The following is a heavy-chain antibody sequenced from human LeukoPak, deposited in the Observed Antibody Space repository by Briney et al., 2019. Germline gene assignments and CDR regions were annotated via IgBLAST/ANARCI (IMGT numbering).Heavy chain of an antibody. Sequence: ASVKVSCKASGYTFTGYYVHWVRQAPGQGLEWMGRINPNSGGTNYAQKFQGRVTMTRDTSISTAYMELSRLRSDDTAVYYCARDQYRYGDYEHLYQTDDYWGQGTLVTVSS. CDR1: GYTFTGYY. J-gene: IGHJ4*02. CDR3: ARDQYRYGDYEHLYQTDDY. D-gene: IGHD4-17*01. V-gene: IGHV1-2*06. CDR2: INPNSGGT.